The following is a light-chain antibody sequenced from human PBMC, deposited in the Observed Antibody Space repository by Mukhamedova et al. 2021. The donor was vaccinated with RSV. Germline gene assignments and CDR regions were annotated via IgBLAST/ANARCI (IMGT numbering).Light chain of an antibody. CDR1: NLGNKY. Sequence: ASITCSGDNLGNKYTCWYQKKPGQSPVMVIYQDDKRPSGIPERFSASNSGNTATLTIGGTQAMDEADYFCQAWHSDRYVFGSGT. CDR3: QAWHSDRYV. CDR2: QDD. J-gene: IGLJ1*01. V-gene: IGLV3-1*01.